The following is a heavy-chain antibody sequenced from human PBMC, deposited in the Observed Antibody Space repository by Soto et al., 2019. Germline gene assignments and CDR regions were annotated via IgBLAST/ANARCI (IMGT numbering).Heavy chain of an antibody. Sequence: SGPTLVNPTQTLTLTCTFSGFSLSPSGVGVGWIRQPPGKALEWLALIYWNDDKRYSPSLKSRLTITKDTSKNQVVLTMTNMDPVDTATYYCALIAAAGNHLGYWGQGTLVTVSS. D-gene: IGHD6-13*01. J-gene: IGHJ4*02. CDR3: ALIAAAGNHLGY. V-gene: IGHV2-5*01. CDR2: IYWNDDK. CDR1: GFSLSPSGVG.